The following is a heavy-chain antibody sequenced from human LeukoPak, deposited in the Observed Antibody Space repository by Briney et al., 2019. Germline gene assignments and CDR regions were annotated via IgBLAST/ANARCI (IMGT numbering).Heavy chain of an antibody. CDR3: AKWGDYDVLTGYYDPDY. J-gene: IGHJ4*02. CDR1: GFSFSNYA. CDR2: ITGSGGST. D-gene: IGHD3-9*01. Sequence: GGSLRLSCAASGFSFSNYAMSWVREAPGKGLEWVSAITGSGGSTYYADSVKGRFAISRDNSKNTLYLQMNSLRAEDTAVYYCAKWGDYDVLTGYYDPDYWGQGTLVTVSS. V-gene: IGHV3-23*01.